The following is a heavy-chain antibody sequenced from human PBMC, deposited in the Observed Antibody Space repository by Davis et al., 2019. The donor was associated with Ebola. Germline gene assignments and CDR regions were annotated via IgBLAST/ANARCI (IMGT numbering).Heavy chain of an antibody. CDR2: INADNGNT. J-gene: IGHJ5*02. V-gene: IGHV1-8*01. D-gene: IGHD6-6*01. CDR3: ARRIAARPNWFDP. Sequence: AASVKVSCKVSGYTLTELSMHWVRQAPGQGLEWMGWINADNGNTKYSQKFQGRVTMTRNTSISTAYMELSSLRSEDTAVYYCARRIAARPNWFDPWGQGTLVTVSS. CDR1: GYTLTELS.